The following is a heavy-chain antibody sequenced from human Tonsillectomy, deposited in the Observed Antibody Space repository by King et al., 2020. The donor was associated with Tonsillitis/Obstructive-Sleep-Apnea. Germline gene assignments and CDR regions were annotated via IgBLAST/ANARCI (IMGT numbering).Heavy chain of an antibody. Sequence: VQLVESGGGLVQPGGSLRLSCAASGFTFSSYSMNWVRQAPGKGREWVSYISSSSSTIYYADSVKGRFTISRDNAKNSLYLQMNSLRDEDTAVYYCARDSLKYYDFWSGYPHHDAFDIWGQGTMVTVSS. J-gene: IGHJ3*02. CDR2: ISSSSSTI. CDR3: ARDSLKYYDFWSGYPHHDAFDI. CDR1: GFTFSSYS. D-gene: IGHD3-3*01. V-gene: IGHV3-48*02.